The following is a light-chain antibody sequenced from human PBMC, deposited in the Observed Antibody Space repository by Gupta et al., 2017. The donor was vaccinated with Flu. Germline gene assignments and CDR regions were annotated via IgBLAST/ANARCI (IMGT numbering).Light chain of an antibody. J-gene: IGLJ3*02. Sequence: QSVLTQPPSASGTPGQRVTISCSGSSSNIGSNTVAWYQQLPGTAPKLLIYGDNQRPSGVPDRFSGSKSGTSASLAISGLQSEDEVDDYCAAWDDSLNGWVFGGGTKLTVL. V-gene: IGLV1-44*01. CDR1: SSNIGSNT. CDR3: AAWDDSLNGWV. CDR2: GDN.